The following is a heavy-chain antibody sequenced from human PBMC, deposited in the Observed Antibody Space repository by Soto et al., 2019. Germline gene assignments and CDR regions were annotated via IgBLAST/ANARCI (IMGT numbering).Heavy chain of an antibody. CDR1: GYSFPSYW. J-gene: IGHJ5*02. D-gene: IGHD6-13*01. Sequence: ESLKTSFQGSGYSFPSYWIGRVRQMPGKGLECMGIIYPGDSDTRYSPSFQGQVTISADKSISTAYLQWSRLKASDTAMYYCASLGSSWYPVNWFDPWGQGTLVTVSS. CDR3: ASLGSSWYPVNWFDP. CDR2: IYPGDSDT. V-gene: IGHV5-51*01.